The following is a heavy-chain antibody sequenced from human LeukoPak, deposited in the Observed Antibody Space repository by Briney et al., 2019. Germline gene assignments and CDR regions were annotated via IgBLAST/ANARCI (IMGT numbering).Heavy chain of an antibody. CDR3: AKESSSDYYYYMDV. CDR2: ISYNGGST. J-gene: IGHJ6*03. CDR1: GFTFSNYA. D-gene: IGHD6-19*01. Sequence: GGSLRLSCAASGFTFSNYAMSWVRQAPGKGLEWVSSISYNGGSTYYADSVKGRFAISRDNSKNTLYLQMNSLRAEDTAVYYCAKESSSDYYYYMDVWGKGTTVTVSS. V-gene: IGHV3-23*01.